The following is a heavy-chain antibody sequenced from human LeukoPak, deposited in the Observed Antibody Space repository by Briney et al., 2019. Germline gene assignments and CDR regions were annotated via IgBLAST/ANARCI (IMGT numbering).Heavy chain of an antibody. Sequence: ASVKVSCKASGYTFISYAMHWVRQAPGQRLEWMGIINPSGGSTGYAQKFQGRVTMTRDMSTSTVYMELSSLRSEDTAVYYCARGASSYCSGGSCWVYWGQGTLVTASS. CDR1: GYTFISYA. CDR3: ARGASSYCSGGSCWVY. D-gene: IGHD2-15*01. CDR2: INPSGGST. J-gene: IGHJ4*02. V-gene: IGHV1-46*01.